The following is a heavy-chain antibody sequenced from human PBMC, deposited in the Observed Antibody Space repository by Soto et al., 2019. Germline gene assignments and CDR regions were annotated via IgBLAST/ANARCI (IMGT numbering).Heavy chain of an antibody. J-gene: IGHJ4*02. V-gene: IGHV3-23*01. D-gene: IGHD4-17*01. Sequence: GGSLRLSCAASGFTFSSYAMSWVRQAPGKGLEWVSAISGSGGSTYYADSVKGRFTISRDNSKNTLYLQMNSLRAEDTAVYYCADSYGGNYYFDYWGQGTLVTVSS. CDR1: GFTFSSYA. CDR3: ADSYGGNYYFDY. CDR2: ISGSGGST.